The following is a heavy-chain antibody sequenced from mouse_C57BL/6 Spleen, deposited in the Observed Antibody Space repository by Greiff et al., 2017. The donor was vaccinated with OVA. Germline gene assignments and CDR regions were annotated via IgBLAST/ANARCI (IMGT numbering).Heavy chain of an antibody. Sequence: QVQLQQPGAELVRPGSSVKLSCKASGYTFTSYWMHWVKQRPIQGLEWIGNIDPSDSETHYNQKFKGKATLTVDKSSSTAYMQLSRLTYEDSTDYSGASLGGNYDYYMDYWGQGTSVTVSS. J-gene: IGHJ4*01. V-gene: IGHV1-52*01. D-gene: IGHD2-1*01. CDR2: IDPSDSET. CDR1: GYTFTSYW. CDR3: ASLGGNYDYYMDY.